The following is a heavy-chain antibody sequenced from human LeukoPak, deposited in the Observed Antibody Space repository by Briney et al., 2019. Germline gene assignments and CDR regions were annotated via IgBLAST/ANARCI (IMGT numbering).Heavy chain of an antibody. D-gene: IGHD1-26*01. J-gene: IGHJ4*02. Sequence: GASVKVSCKASGYTFTDYYTHWVRQAPGQGLEWMGWINPNSGGTNYAQKFQGRVTMTRDTSISTAYMELSRLRSDDTAVYYCAGDLSGRYEFDYWGQGTLVTVSS. CDR2: INPNSGGT. V-gene: IGHV1-2*02. CDR3: AGDLSGRYEFDY. CDR1: GYTFTDYY.